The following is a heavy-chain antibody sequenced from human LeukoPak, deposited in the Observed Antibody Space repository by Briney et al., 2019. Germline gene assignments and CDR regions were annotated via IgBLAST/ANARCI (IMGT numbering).Heavy chain of an antibody. CDR2: IYYSGST. D-gene: IGHD2-21*01. Sequence: PSETLSLTCTVSGGSISRGGYYWSWIRQHPGKGLEWIGYIYYSGSTYYNPSLKSRVTISVDTSKNQFSPKLSSVTAADTAVYYCARSSYCGGDCYDYWGQGTLVTVSS. CDR1: GGSISRGGYY. CDR3: ARSSYCGGDCYDY. V-gene: IGHV4-31*03. J-gene: IGHJ4*02.